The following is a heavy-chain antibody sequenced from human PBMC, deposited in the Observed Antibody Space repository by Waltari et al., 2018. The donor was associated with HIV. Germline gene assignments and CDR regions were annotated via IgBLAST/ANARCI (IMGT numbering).Heavy chain of an antibody. CDR1: GFAFRTYS. CDR2: IRRATNEK. V-gene: IGHV3-21*04. D-gene: IGHD5-18*01. J-gene: IGHJ5*02. Sequence: LVESGGGVVKTGESLRLTCEASGFAFRTYSFNWVRHSPLRGLEWVASIRRATNEKFYLDSVRGRFVISRDDSESSVYLQMDSVKNEDTGKYFCVRDDPGYGPIDHWGRGTLVTV. CDR3: VRDDPGYGPIDH.